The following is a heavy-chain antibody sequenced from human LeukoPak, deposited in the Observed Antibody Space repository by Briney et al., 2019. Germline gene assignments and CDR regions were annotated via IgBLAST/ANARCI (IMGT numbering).Heavy chain of an antibody. CDR2: INAGNGDT. V-gene: IGHV1-3*01. CDR3: AREDSEYSSGRTDAFDI. CDR1: GYSFDSYV. D-gene: IGHD6-19*01. J-gene: IGHJ3*02. Sequence: ASVKVSCKASGYSFDSYVMHWVRQAPGQRPEWMGWINAGNGDTKFSRKFQGRLIITRDTSATTAYMELSSLRSADTAVYYCAREDSEYSSGRTDAFDIWGQGTMVTVSS.